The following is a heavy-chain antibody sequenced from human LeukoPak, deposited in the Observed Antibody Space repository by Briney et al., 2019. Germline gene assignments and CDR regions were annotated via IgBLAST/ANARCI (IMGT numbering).Heavy chain of an antibody. Sequence: GGSLRLSCAASGFTFSTSGMYWVRQAPGKGLEWVAVISSDGGNKYYADSVKGRFTISRDNSKNTLYLQMNSLRAEDTAVYYCATQGRSTMLGVWGQGTMVTVSS. D-gene: IGHD2-2*01. CDR2: ISSDGGNK. CDR3: ATQGRSTMLGV. CDR1: GFTFSTSG. V-gene: IGHV3-30*03. J-gene: IGHJ3*01.